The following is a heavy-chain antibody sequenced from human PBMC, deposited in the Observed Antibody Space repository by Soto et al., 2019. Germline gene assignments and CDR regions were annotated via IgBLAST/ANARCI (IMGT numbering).Heavy chain of an antibody. CDR1: GFTFSGSA. Sequence: GGSLRLSCAASGFTFSGSAMHWVRQASGKGLEWVGRIRSKANSYATAYAASVKGRFTISRDDSKNTAYLQMNSLKTEDTAVYYCTNPIQIWSFTYYYYGMDVWGQGTTVTVSS. CDR2: IRSKANSYAT. D-gene: IGHD5-18*01. V-gene: IGHV3-73*01. CDR3: TNPIQIWSFTYYYYGMDV. J-gene: IGHJ6*02.